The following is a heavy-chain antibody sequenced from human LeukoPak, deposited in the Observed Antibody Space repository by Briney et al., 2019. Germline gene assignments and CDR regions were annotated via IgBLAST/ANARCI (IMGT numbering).Heavy chain of an antibody. Sequence: GASVKVSCKASGVIFSSYAITWVRQAPGQGLEWMGGIIPMFGTPNYAQKFQGRVTITADESTNTAYTELSSLTYEDTAMYYCARDGDTAMVSFYDIWGQGTKVTVSS. D-gene: IGHD5-18*01. CDR3: ARDGDTAMVSFYDI. J-gene: IGHJ3*02. CDR1: GVIFSSYA. CDR2: IIPMFGTP. V-gene: IGHV1-69*13.